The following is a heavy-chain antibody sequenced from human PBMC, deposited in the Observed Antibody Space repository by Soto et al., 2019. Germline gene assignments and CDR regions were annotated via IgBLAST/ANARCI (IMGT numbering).Heavy chain of an antibody. CDR1: GGSISRFY. V-gene: IGHV4-59*01. CDR3: ARTTMSTVFDY. Sequence: SETLSLTCTVSGGSISRFYWSWIRQSPWKRPEWIGYIFYSGSTNYNPSLKSRVTMSVDTSKNQFSLKLSSVTAADTAVYYCARTTMSTVFDYWGQGTLVTVSS. J-gene: IGHJ4*02. D-gene: IGHD4-17*01. CDR2: IFYSGST.